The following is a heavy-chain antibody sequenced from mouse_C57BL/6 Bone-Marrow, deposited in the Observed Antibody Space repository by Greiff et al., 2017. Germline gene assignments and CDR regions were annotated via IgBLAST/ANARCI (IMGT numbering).Heavy chain of an antibody. CDR2: VNPNSGST. D-gene: IGHD1-1*01. CDR1: GYTFTSYW. V-gene: IGHV1-64*01. J-gene: IGHJ1*03. CDR3: SRGGSSVRYLEV. Sequence: QVQLQQPGAELVKPGASVKLSCKASGYTFTSYWMHWVKQRPGQGLEWIGMVNPNSGSTNYNEKFKGKATLTVDKSSSTAYMQLSSLTSEDSAVYYCSRGGSSVRYLEVWGTGTTVTVSS.